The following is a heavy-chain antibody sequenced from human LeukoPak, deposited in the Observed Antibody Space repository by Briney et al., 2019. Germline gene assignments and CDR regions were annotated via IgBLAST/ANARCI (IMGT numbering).Heavy chain of an antibody. V-gene: IGHV3-9*01. CDR1: GFTFSSYA. CDR3: AKDITGSYYYGMDV. CDR2: ISWNSGSI. D-gene: IGHD3-10*01. Sequence: PGGSLRLSCAASGFTFSSYAMSWVRQAPGKGLEWVSGISWNSGSIGYADSVKGRFTISRDNAKNSLYLQMNSLRAEDTALYYCAKDITGSYYYGMDVWGQGTTVTVSS. J-gene: IGHJ6*02.